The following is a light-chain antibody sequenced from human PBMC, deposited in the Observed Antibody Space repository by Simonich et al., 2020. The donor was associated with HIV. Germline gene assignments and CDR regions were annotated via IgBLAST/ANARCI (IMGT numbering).Light chain of an antibody. J-gene: IGLJ3*02. CDR3: QSADSSGSWV. V-gene: IGLV3-25*03. CDR1: ALAKQY. CDR2: KDS. Sequence: YELTQAPSVSVSPGQTARITCSGDALAKQYAYWYQQKPGQAPVLVIYKDSESPSGIPERVSGSSSGTTVTLSISGVQAEDEADYYCQSADSSGSWVFGGGTKLTVL.